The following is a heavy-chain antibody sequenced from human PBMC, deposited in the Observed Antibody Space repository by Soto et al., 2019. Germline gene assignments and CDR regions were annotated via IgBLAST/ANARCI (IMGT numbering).Heavy chain of an antibody. CDR1: GGSLNSYY. D-gene: IGHD3-22*01. CDR2: VSSTGST. Sequence: SETLSLTCTVSGGSLNSYYWTWIRQSPGKGLEWIGYVSSTGSTNYNPSLKSRLTMSLDTSANEVSLSLTSVTAADAAVYFCARFSPPRKSYDSNPGWFDPWGQGIMVTVSS. J-gene: IGHJ5*02. V-gene: IGHV4-59*01. CDR3: ARFSPPRKSYDSNPGWFDP.